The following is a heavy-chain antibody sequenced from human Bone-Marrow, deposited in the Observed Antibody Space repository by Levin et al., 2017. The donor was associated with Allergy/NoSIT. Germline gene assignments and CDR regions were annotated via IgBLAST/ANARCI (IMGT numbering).Heavy chain of an antibody. Sequence: GESLKISCAASGFTFSYYWMSWVRQAPGKGLEWVANINQDGSEKYYVDSVKGRFTISRDNAKNSLYLQMNSLRADDTAVYYCARKGCSGVSCHDAFDTWGQGTMVTVSS. D-gene: IGHD2-15*01. CDR2: INQDGSEK. CDR3: ARKGCSGVSCHDAFDT. CDR1: GFTFSYYW. J-gene: IGHJ3*02. V-gene: IGHV3-7*01.